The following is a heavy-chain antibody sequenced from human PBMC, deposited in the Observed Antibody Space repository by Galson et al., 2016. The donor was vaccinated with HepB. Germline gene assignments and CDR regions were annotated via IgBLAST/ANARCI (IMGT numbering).Heavy chain of an antibody. D-gene: IGHD3-22*01. CDR1: GYTFTTYG. J-gene: IGHJ3*02. V-gene: IGHV1-18*01. CDR3: ASADYYVSSGYFGAFDI. CDR2: ISAYNGNT. Sequence: SVKVSCKASGYTFTTYGITWVRQAPGQGLEWMGRISAYNGNTNYAQKLQGRVTMTTDTSTNNAYMELRSLRSDDTAVYFCASADYYVSSGYFGAFDIWGQGTMVTVSS.